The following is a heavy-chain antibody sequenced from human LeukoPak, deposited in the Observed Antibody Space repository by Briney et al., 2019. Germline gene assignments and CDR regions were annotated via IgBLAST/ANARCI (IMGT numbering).Heavy chain of an antibody. CDR2: IIPIFGTA. CDR1: GGTFSSYA. Sequence: ASVKVSCKASGGTFSSYAISWVRQAPGQGLERMGGIIPIFGTANYAQKFQGRVTITTDESTSTAYMELSSLGSEDTAVYYCARDRGYSYGYLDYWGQGTLVTVSS. J-gene: IGHJ4*02. CDR3: ARDRGYSYGYLDY. D-gene: IGHD5-18*01. V-gene: IGHV1-69*05.